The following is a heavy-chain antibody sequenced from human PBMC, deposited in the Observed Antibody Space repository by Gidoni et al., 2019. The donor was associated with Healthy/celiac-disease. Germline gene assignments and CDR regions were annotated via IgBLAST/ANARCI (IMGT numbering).Heavy chain of an antibody. Sequence: FGTANYAQKFQGRVTITADESTSTAYMELSSLRSEDTAVYYCARGGRYFDWLLDYWGQGTLVTVSS. CDR2: FGTA. D-gene: IGHD3-9*01. V-gene: IGHV1-69*01. CDR3: ARGGRYFDWLLDY. J-gene: IGHJ4*02.